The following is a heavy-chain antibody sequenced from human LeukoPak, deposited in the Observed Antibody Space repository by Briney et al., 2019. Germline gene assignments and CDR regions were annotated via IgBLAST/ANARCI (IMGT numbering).Heavy chain of an antibody. J-gene: IGHJ6*02. CDR1: GFTFSDYY. CDR3: ARWDDYYGSGSLRNYYGMDV. CDR2: ISSSGSTI. D-gene: IGHD3-10*01. Sequence: PGGSLRLSCAASGFTFSDYYMSWIRQAPGKGLEWVSYISSSGSTIYYADSVKGRFTISRDNAKNSLYLQMNSLRAEDTAVYYCARWDDYYGSGSLRNYYGMDVWGQGTTVTVSS. V-gene: IGHV3-11*04.